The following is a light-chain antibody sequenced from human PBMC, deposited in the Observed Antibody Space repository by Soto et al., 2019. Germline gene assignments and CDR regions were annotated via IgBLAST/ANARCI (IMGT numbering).Light chain of an antibody. CDR3: QEINSYPVT. Sequence: DIQLTQSPAFLSTSVGDKVTITCRASQDISSYLAWYQQKPGKDPNLLIYSASTLQSGVPSRLSGSGSVTEFTLTISSLQPEDFATYFCQEINSYPVTFGGGTKVEIE. CDR2: SAS. J-gene: IGKJ4*01. V-gene: IGKV1-9*01. CDR1: QDISSY.